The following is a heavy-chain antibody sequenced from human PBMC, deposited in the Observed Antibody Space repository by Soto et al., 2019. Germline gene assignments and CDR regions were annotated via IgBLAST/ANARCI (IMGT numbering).Heavy chain of an antibody. D-gene: IGHD3-10*01. V-gene: IGHV1-69*13. CDR2: IIPIFGTA. Sequence: SVKVSCKASGGTFSSYAISWVRQAPGQGLEWMGGIIPIFGTANYAQKFQGRVTITADESTSTAYMELSSLRSEDTAVYYCARALPSPFLISLRDLPPSGGFDYWGQGTLVTVSS. CDR3: ARALPSPFLISLRDLPPSGGFDY. J-gene: IGHJ4*02. CDR1: GGTFSSYA.